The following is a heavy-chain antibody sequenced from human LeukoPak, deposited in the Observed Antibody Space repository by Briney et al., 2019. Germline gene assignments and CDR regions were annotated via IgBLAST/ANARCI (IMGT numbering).Heavy chain of an antibody. J-gene: IGHJ5*02. Sequence: SETLSLTCTVSGGSISSGDYYWSWIRQPPGKGLEWIADMYYSGSTYYNPSLKSRVTMSADTSKNQLSLKLSSVTAADTAVYYCARPYYYDSRIDPWGQGILVTVSS. CDR1: GGSISSGDYY. D-gene: IGHD3-22*01. CDR3: ARPYYYDSRIDP. CDR2: MYYSGST. V-gene: IGHV4-30-4*01.